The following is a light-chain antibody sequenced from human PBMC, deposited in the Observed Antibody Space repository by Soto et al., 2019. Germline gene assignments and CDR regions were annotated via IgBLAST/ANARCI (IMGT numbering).Light chain of an antibody. CDR2: GDN. J-gene: IGLJ1*01. CDR3: QSYDISLHNYV. Sequence: SVLTQPPSVSGAPGQRVSISCTGSTSNIGAPYDVHWYQHLPGTAPKLLIYGDNNRPSGVPDQFSGSKSGTSASLAITRLQAEDEADYYCQSYDISLHNYVFGTGTKVTVL. CDR1: TSNIGAPYD. V-gene: IGLV1-40*01.